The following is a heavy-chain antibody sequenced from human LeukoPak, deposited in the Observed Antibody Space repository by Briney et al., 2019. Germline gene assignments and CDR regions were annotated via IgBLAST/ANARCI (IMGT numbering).Heavy chain of an antibody. J-gene: IGHJ6*03. CDR2: ISAYNGNT. Sequence: ASVKVSCKASGYTFTSYGISWVRQAPGQGLEWMGWISAYNGNTNYAQKLQGRVTMTTDTSPSTAYMELRSLRSDDTAVYYCARSPARYYYYYMDVWGKGTTVTVSS. CDR3: ARSPARYYYYYMDV. CDR1: GYTFTSYG. V-gene: IGHV1-18*01.